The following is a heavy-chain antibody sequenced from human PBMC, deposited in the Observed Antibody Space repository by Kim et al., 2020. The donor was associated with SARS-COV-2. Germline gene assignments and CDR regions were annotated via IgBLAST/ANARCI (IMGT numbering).Heavy chain of an antibody. CDR2: IYHSGST. V-gene: IGHV4-38-2*02. CDR1: GYYIYSGYY. J-gene: IGHJ6*02. D-gene: IGHD4-17*01. Sequence: SETLSLTCNVSGYYIYSGYYWGWIRQPPGKGLEWIDSIYHSGSTYYNPSLKSRVSLSVDASKNQFSLKVISVTAADAAIYYCARGDYGDYGGVDVWGQG. CDR3: ARGDYGDYGGVDV.